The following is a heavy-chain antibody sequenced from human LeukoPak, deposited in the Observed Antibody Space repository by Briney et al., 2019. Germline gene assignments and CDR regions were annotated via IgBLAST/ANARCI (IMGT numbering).Heavy chain of an antibody. Sequence: GASVKVSCKASGYTFTGYYMDWVRQAPGQGLEWMGWINPNSGGTNYALKFQGRVTMTRDTSISTAYMELSRLISDDTAAYYCARGQQLDYYFDYWGQGTLVTVSS. J-gene: IGHJ4*02. V-gene: IGHV1-2*02. CDR2: INPNSGGT. CDR3: ARGQQLDYYFDY. CDR1: GYTFTGYY. D-gene: IGHD6-13*01.